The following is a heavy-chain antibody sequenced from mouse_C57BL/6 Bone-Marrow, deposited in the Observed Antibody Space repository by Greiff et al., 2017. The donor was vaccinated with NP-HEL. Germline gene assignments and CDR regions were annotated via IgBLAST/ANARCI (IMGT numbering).Heavy chain of an antibody. Sequence: VQLQQSGAELVRPGASVTLSCKASGYTFTDYEMHWVKQTPVHGLEWIGAIDPETGGTAYNQKFKGKAILTADKSSSTAYMELRSLTSEDSAVYYCTRGVTTVVRNDVWGTGTTVTVSS. V-gene: IGHV1-15*01. CDR2: IDPETGGT. J-gene: IGHJ1*03. CDR3: TRGVTTVVRNDV. CDR1: GYTFTDYE. D-gene: IGHD1-1*01.